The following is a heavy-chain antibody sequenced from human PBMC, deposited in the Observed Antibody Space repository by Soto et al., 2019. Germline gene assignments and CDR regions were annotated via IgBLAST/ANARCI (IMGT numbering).Heavy chain of an antibody. D-gene: IGHD3-9*01. J-gene: IGHJ6*03. CDR2: IYHSGST. Sequence: PSGTLSLTCAVSGGSISSGGYSWSWIRQPPGKGLEWIGYIYHSGSTYYNPSLKSRVTISVDRSKNQFSLKLSSVTAADTAVYYCARDQFDILTGPNGAPDYYYYLDVWGKGTTVTVSS. V-gene: IGHV4-30-2*01. CDR3: ARDQFDILTGPNGAPDYYYYLDV. CDR1: GGSISSGGYS.